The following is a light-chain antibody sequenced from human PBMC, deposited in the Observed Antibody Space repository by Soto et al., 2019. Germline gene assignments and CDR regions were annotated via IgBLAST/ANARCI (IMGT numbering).Light chain of an antibody. CDR2: EVT. CDR3: NSYTSSSTFV. CDR1: SSDVGGYNY. J-gene: IGLJ1*01. V-gene: IGLV2-14*01. Sequence: HSVLTQPASVSGSPGQSITISCTGTSSDVGGYNYVSWYQQHPGKAPKLMMYEVTNRPSGVSNRFSGSRSGNTASLTISGLQSEDEAEYYCNSYTSSSTFVFGTGTKLTVL.